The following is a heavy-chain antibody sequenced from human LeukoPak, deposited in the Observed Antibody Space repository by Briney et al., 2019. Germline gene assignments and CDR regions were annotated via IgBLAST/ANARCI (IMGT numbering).Heavy chain of an antibody. Sequence: PSETLSLTCAVYGGSFSGYYWSWIRQPPGKGLEWIGEINHSGSTNYNPSLKSRVTISVDTSKNQFSLKLSSVTAADTAVYYCARSRPGIITMVRGVIHHSPGMDVWGQGTTVTVSS. CDR3: ARSRPGIITMVRGVIHHSPGMDV. CDR1: GGSFSGYY. D-gene: IGHD3-10*01. V-gene: IGHV4-34*01. J-gene: IGHJ6*02. CDR2: INHSGST.